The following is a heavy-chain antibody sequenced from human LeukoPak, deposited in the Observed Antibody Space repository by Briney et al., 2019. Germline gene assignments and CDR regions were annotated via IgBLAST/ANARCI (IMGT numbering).Heavy chain of an antibody. CDR1: GFTVSSNY. CDR2: IYSGGST. CDR3: ARDIGFWGGYRDY. J-gene: IGHJ4*02. D-gene: IGHD3-3*01. Sequence: QTGGSLRLSCAASGFTVSSNYMSWVRQAPGKGLEWVSVIYSGGSTYYADSVKGRFTISRDNPKNTLYLQMNSLRAEDTAVYYCARDIGFWGGYRDYWGQGTLVTVSS. V-gene: IGHV3-66*02.